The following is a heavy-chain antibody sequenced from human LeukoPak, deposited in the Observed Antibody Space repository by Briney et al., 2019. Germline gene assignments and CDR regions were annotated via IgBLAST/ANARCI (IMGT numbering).Heavy chain of an antibody. CDR1: GDTFSGYY. CDR2: INPNSGGT. J-gene: IGHJ4*02. V-gene: IGHV1-2*02. CDR3: TRDVTTISPRYYFDY. Sequence: ASVKVSCKASGDTFSGYYIHWVRQAPGQWLEWMGWINPNSGGTNYAQKFQGRVTMTRDTSIRTAYMDLSRLRSDDTAIYYCTRDVTTISPRYYFDYWGQGTLVTVSS. D-gene: IGHD3-22*01.